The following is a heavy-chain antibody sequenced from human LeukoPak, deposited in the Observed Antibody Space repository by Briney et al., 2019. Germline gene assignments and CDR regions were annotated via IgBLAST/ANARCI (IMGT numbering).Heavy chain of an antibody. CDR1: GFTFSSYG. V-gene: IGHV3-30*03. D-gene: IGHD5-18*01. CDR3: ARDLGYNDDY. J-gene: IGHJ4*02. Sequence: PGRSLRLSCAASGFTFSSYGMHWVRQAPGKGLEWVAVISYDGSNKYYADSVKGRFTISRDNARNSLFLQMNSLRDEDTAVYYCARDLGYNDDYWGQGTLVTVSS. CDR2: ISYDGSNK.